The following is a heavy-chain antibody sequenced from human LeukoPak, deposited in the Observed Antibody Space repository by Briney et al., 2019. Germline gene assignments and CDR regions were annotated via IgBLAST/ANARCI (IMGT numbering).Heavy chain of an antibody. CDR1: GFTFSSYG. Sequence: GGSLRLSCAASGFTFSSYGMHWVRQAPGKGLEWVAVISYDGSNKYYADSVKGRFTISRDNSKNTLFLQMNSLRVEDTAVYYCAKGYCSSTSCLKTDWGQGTLVTVSS. J-gene: IGHJ4*02. CDR3: AKGYCSSTSCLKTD. D-gene: IGHD2-2*01. V-gene: IGHV3-30*18. CDR2: ISYDGSNK.